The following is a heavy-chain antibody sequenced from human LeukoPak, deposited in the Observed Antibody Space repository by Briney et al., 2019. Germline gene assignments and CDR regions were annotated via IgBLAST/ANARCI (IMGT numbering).Heavy chain of an antibody. D-gene: IGHD1-1*01. CDR2: IKLDGSEK. Sequence: PGGSLRLSCAASGFTFSSYCMGWARQAPGKGLEWVANIKLDGSEKYYVDSVKGRFTISRDNAKNSLFLQMNSLRAEDTAVYYCARGFTIWNVPEVYYWGQGTLVTVSS. J-gene: IGHJ4*02. CDR1: GFTFSSYC. CDR3: ARGFTIWNVPEVYY. V-gene: IGHV3-7*05.